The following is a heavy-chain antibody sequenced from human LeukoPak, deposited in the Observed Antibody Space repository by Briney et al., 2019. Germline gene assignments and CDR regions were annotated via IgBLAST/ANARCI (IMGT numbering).Heavy chain of an antibody. D-gene: IGHD3-16*02. CDR2: IEPSGDNT. CDR3: ARNYMSYRYIFDF. CDR1: GFTFTSHY. V-gene: IGHV1-46*01. Sequence: GASVKVSCKASGFTFTSHYIHWVRQAPGQGLEWMGIIEPSGDNTNYLEKFQGRVTMTRDTSTSTVYMELSSLTSEDTAVYYCARNYMSYRYIFDFWGQGTLVTVSS. J-gene: IGHJ4*02.